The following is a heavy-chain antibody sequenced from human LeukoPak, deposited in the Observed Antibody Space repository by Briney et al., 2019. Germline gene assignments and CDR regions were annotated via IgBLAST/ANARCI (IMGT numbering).Heavy chain of an antibody. D-gene: IGHD2-2*01. J-gene: IGHJ6*02. CDR1: GGTFSSYA. Sequence: GSSVKVSCRASGGTFSSYAISWVRQAPGQGLEWMGRIIPIFGIANYAQKFQGRATITADKSTSTAYMELSSLRSEDTAVYYCARENTSSWYYYYYYGMDVWGQGTTVTVSS. CDR3: ARENTSSWYYYYYYGMDV. V-gene: IGHV1-69*04. CDR2: IIPIFGIA.